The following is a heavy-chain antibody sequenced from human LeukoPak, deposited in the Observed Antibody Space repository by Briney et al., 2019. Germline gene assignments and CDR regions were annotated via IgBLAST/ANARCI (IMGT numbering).Heavy chain of an antibody. Sequence: GGSLRLSCAASGFTFSSSNMNWVRQTPDKGLEWVASISSSGGRTYYADSAKGRFTVSRDNSKNTLYLQMDSLRVEDTAIYYCAKDLRNGENYGFLDYWGQGTLVSVS. D-gene: IGHD4/OR15-4a*01. J-gene: IGHJ4*02. CDR1: GFTFSSSN. CDR3: AKDLRNGENYGFLDY. V-gene: IGHV3-23*01. CDR2: ISSSGGRT.